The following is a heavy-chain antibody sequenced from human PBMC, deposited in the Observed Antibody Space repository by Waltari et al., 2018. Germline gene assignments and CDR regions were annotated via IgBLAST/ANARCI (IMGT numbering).Heavy chain of an antibody. D-gene: IGHD3-22*01. CDR1: GYTFTSYA. CDR2: INAGNGNT. J-gene: IGHJ6*02. CDR3: ASRVVITTSDYYYGMDV. Sequence: QVQLVQSGAEVKKPGASVKVSCKASGYTFTSYAMHWVRQAPGQRLEWMGWINAGNGNTKYSQKFQGRVTITRDTSASTAYMELSSLRSEDTAVYYCASRVVITTSDYYYGMDVWGQGTTVTVSS. V-gene: IGHV1-3*01.